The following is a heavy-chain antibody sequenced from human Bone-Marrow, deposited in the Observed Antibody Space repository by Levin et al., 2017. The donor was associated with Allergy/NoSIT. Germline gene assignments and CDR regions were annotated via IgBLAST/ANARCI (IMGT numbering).Heavy chain of an antibody. D-gene: IGHD1-26*01. J-gene: IGHJ6*02. Sequence: GGSLRLSCAASGFTFSSYWMSWVRQAPGKGLEWVANIKQDGSEKYYVDSVKGRFTISRDNAKNSLYLQMNSLRAEDTAVYYCARVGGSYPPPYYYYYGMDVWGQGTTVTVSS. CDR3: ARVGGSYPPPYYYYYGMDV. CDR1: GFTFSSYW. V-gene: IGHV3-7*01. CDR2: IKQDGSEK.